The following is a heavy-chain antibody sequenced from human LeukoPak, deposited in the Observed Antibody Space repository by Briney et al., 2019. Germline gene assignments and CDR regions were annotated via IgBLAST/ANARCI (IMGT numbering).Heavy chain of an antibody. CDR3: ARDILDSNGYYYND. V-gene: IGHV4-4*07. Sequence: SETLSLTCTVSGGSISGYYWSWIRQPAGKGLEWIGRIYTSGTTHDNPSLTSRVTMSVDTSKNQVSLKVTSVTAADTAVYFCARDILDSNGYYYNDWGQGTLVTVSS. J-gene: IGHJ4*02. CDR2: IYTSGTT. CDR1: GGSISGYY. D-gene: IGHD3-22*01.